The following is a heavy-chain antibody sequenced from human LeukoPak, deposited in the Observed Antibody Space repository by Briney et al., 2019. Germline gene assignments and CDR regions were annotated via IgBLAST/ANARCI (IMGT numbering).Heavy chain of an antibody. J-gene: IGHJ3*02. CDR2: INPSGGST. D-gene: IGHD6-19*01. V-gene: IGHV1-46*01. Sequence: GASVKVSCKASGYTFTSYYMHWVRQAPGQGLEWMGIINPSGGSTSYAQKFQGRVTMTRDMSTSTVYMELSSLRSEDTAMYYCARGQWLGHDAFDIWGQGTMVTVSS. CDR3: ARGQWLGHDAFDI. CDR1: GYTFTSYY.